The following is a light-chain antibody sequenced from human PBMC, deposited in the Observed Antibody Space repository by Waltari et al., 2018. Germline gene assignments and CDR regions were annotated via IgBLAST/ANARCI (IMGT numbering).Light chain of an antibody. CDR1: QSVSTN. V-gene: IGKV3-15*01. CDR3: QQYNTWPPIT. CDR2: EAS. Sequence: EIVMTQSPATLSVSPGERATLSCRASQSVSTNLAWYQQKPGQTHRLPIYEASTRPTGIPARFSGSGSGTEFTLSISSLQSEDFAVYYCQQYNTWPPITFGQGTRLEIK. J-gene: IGKJ5*01.